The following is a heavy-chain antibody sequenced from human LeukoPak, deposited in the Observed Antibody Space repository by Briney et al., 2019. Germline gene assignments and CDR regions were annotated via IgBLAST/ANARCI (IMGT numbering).Heavy chain of an antibody. Sequence: GGSLRLSCAASGFTFSSYAMHWVRQAPGKGLEWVAVISYDGSNKYYADSVKGRFTISRGNSKNTLYLQMNSLRAEDTAVYYCARGQGDAFDIWGQGTMVTVSS. V-gene: IGHV3-30-3*01. CDR3: ARGQGDAFDI. CDR2: ISYDGSNK. J-gene: IGHJ3*02. CDR1: GFTFSSYA.